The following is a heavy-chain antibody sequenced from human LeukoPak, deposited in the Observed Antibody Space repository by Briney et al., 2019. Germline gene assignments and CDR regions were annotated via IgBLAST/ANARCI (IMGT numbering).Heavy chain of an antibody. D-gene: IGHD2/OR15-2a*01. J-gene: IGHJ4*02. CDR3: ASRMYYFDY. V-gene: IGHV3-23*01. CDR2: IIGSDGST. Sequence: GASLRLSRAPSGFTFSSYAMSWVRQAPRKGLEWVSAIIGSDGSTHYPDSVKARFTISRDNSKNTLYLQMNSLRAEDTAVYYCASRMYYFDYWGQGTLVTVSS. CDR1: GFTFSSYA.